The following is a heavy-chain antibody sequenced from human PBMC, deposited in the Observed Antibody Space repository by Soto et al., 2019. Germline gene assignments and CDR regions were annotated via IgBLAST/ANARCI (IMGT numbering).Heavy chain of an antibody. D-gene: IGHD3-10*01. Sequence: PSETLCRTCTVSGGSITSSSYYWGWIRQPPGKGLEWIGSIYYSGSTYYNPSLKSRVTISVDTSKNQFSLKLSSVTAADTTVYYCASQRSSRVYWGQGTLVTVSS. V-gene: IGHV4-39*01. CDR1: GGSITSSSYY. CDR2: IYYSGST. CDR3: ASQRSSRVY. J-gene: IGHJ4*02.